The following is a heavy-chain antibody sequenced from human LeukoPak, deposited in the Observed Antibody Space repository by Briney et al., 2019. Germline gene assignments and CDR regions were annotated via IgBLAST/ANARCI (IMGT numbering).Heavy chain of an antibody. D-gene: IGHD6-19*01. CDR3: AREIHSSGPFDY. CDR2: IIPIFGTA. CDR1: GGTFSSYA. J-gene: IGHJ4*02. V-gene: IGHV1-69*13. Sequence: ASVKVSCKASGGTFSSYAISWVRQAPGQGLEWMGGIIPIFGTANYAQKFQGRVTITADESTSTAYMELSSLRSEDTAVYYCAREIHSSGPFDYWGQGTLVTVSS.